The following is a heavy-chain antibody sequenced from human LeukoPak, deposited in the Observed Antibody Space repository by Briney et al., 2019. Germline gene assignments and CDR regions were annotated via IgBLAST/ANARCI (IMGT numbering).Heavy chain of an antibody. CDR3: ARDYSDGYNRRDAFDI. V-gene: IGHV1-2*02. CDR1: GYSFSDFY. D-gene: IGHD5-18*01. J-gene: IGHJ3*02. Sequence: ASVRVSCKASGYSFSDFYIDWVRQAPGQGLEWMGWINPKSGATTYAERFRGRVTMTRDTSSNTVYLELTSLYSDDTAVFYCARDYSDGYNRRDAFDIWGQGTTLIVSS. CDR2: INPKSGAT.